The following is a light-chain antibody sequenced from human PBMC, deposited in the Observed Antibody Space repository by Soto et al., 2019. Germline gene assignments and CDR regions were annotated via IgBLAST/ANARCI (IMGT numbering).Light chain of an antibody. CDR1: QGISTY. CDR2: DAS. V-gene: IGKV1-39*01. Sequence: DIRMTQSPSSLSASVGDRVTITCRASQGISTYLVWYQQRQGRAPKLLIYDASSLLSGVPSRFSGSGSGTDFTLTISSLQPEDFATYSCHQSYRTPYPFGQGTKLETK. CDR3: HQSYRTPYP. J-gene: IGKJ2*01.